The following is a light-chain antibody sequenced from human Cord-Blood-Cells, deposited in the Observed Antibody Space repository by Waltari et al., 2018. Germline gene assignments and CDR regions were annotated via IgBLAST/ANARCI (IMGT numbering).Light chain of an antibody. Sequence: EIVLTQSPATLSLSPGERATLSCRASQSVSSYLAWYQQKPGQAPRLLIYDASNRATGIPARFRGRGSGTDFTLTISSLEPEDFAVYYCLQRSNWPITFGQGTRLEIK. CDR2: DAS. J-gene: IGKJ5*01. CDR1: QSVSSY. CDR3: LQRSNWPIT. V-gene: IGKV3-11*01.